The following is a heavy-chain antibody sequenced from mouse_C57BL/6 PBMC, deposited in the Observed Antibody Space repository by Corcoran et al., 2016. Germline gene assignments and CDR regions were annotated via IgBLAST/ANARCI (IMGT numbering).Heavy chain of an antibody. CDR1: GYTFTTYG. CDR2: INTYSGVP. CDR3: ASHYYGSSYWYFYV. V-gene: IGHV9-3*01. Sequence: QIQLVQSGPELKKPGETVKISCKASGYTFTTYGMSWVKQAPGKGLKWMGWINTYSGVPTYADDFKGRFAFSLETSASTAYLQINNLKNEDTATYFCASHYYGSSYWYFYVWGTGTTVTVSS. J-gene: IGHJ1*03. D-gene: IGHD1-1*01.